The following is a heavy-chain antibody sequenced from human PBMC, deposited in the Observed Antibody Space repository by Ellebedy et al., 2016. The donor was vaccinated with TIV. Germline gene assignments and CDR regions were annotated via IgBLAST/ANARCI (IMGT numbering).Heavy chain of an antibody. V-gene: IGHV5-51*01. D-gene: IGHD5-18*01. CDR2: IYPGDSDT. Sequence: GGSLRLXXKGSGYSFTSYWIGWVRQMPGKGLEWMGIIYPGDSDTRYSPSFQGQVTISADKSISTAYLQWSSLKASDTAMYYCARQRDTAMVYGMDVWGQGTTVTVSS. CDR1: GYSFTSYW. CDR3: ARQRDTAMVYGMDV. J-gene: IGHJ6*02.